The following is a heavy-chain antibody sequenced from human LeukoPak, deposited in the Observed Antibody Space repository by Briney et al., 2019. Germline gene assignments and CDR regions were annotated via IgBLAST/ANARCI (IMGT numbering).Heavy chain of an antibody. CDR3: AKDRYSYAFEYSDS. J-gene: IGHJ4*02. CDR2: ISNDGSKK. D-gene: IGHD5-18*01. V-gene: IGHV3-30*18. Sequence: GGSLGLSCAPSGFTFSSYGMPWVRKAPGKGLDWVAVISNDGSKKYYADSVKGRFTISRDNSKNTLSLQVSSLRTEDTAVYYCAKDRYSYAFEYSDSWGQGTLVTVSS. CDR1: GFTFSSYG.